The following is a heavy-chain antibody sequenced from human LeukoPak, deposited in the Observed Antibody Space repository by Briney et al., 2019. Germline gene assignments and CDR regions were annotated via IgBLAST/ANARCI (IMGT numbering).Heavy chain of an antibody. CDR3: ARGRGWLADY. D-gene: IGHD6-19*01. V-gene: IGHV1-8*01. CDR1: GYTFTSYD. Sequence: GASVKVSCTASGYTFTSYDINWVRQATGQGLEWMGCMNPNSGNTAFAQKFQGRVTLTRNTSISTAYMELTSVRSEDTAVYYCARGRGWLADYWGQGTLVTVSS. CDR2: MNPNSGNT. J-gene: IGHJ4*02.